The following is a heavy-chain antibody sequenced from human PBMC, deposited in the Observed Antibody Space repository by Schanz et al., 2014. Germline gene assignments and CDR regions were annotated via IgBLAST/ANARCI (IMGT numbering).Heavy chain of an antibody. CDR3: ARDAVALVPEYFMDV. CDR1: GFPFSSYA. Sequence: VQLVESGGGVVQPGGSLRLSCAASGFPFSSYALHWVRQAPGKGLEWVSYISSSSSYTNYADSVKGRFTISRDNSMNTLHLQMDGLRVEDTAVYYCARDAVALVPEYFMDVWGKGTPVTVSS. V-gene: IGHV3-21*05. D-gene: IGHD2-15*01. J-gene: IGHJ6*03. CDR2: ISSSSSYT.